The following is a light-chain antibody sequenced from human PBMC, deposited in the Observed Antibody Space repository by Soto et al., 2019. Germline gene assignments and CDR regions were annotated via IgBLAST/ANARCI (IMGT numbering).Light chain of an antibody. V-gene: IGKV3-20*01. Sequence: EIVLTQSPGTLSLSPGERATLSCRASQSVSSNFLAWYQHKPGQAPRLLIYGASSRATGIPDRFSGSGSGTDFTLTISRLEPEDFAVYYCHQYGSSPPYTFGQGTKLEI. CDR3: HQYGSSPPYT. CDR2: GAS. CDR1: QSVSSNF. J-gene: IGKJ2*01.